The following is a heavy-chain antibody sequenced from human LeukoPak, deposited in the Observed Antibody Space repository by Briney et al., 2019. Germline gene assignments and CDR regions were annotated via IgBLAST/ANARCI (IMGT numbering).Heavy chain of an antibody. CDR2: INHSGST. V-gene: IGHV4-39*07. D-gene: IGHD2-2*01. Sequence: SEALSLTCTVSGGSISGSSYYWGWIRQPPGKGLEWIGEINHSGSTNYNPSLKSRVTISVDTSKNQFSLKLSSVTAADTAVYYCARIVPDIVVVPAANYWGQGTLVTVSS. J-gene: IGHJ4*02. CDR3: ARIVPDIVVVPAANY. CDR1: GGSISGSSYY.